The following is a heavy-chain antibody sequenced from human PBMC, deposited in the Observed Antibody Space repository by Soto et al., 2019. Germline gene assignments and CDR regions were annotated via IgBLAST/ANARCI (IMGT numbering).Heavy chain of an antibody. D-gene: IGHD3-3*01. CDR3: ARQLRSVTIFGVVIHGMDV. Sequence: PSETLSLTCSVSGDSFSSRPYYWAWIRQSPGKGLEWIGSVYYSGSTYYNPSLRSRVTISVDTSKNQFSLKLTSVTAEDTAVYYCARQLRSVTIFGVVIHGMDVWGQGTTVTVSS. CDR2: VYYSGST. J-gene: IGHJ6*02. CDR1: GDSFSSRPYY. V-gene: IGHV4-39*01.